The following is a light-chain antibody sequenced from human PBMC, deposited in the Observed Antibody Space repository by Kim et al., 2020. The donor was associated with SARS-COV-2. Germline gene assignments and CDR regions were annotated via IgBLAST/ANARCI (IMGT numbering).Light chain of an antibody. CDR2: DTS. CDR3: QQYNSWPLT. CDR1: QSFSSR. J-gene: IGKJ4*01. Sequence: EIVMTQSPATLSVSPGERVTLSCRASQSFSSRLAWFQQRPGQAPRLVIYDTSTRATGIPARFSGSVSGTEFTLTISSLESEDSAVYYCQQYNSWPLTFGGGTKVDIK. V-gene: IGKV3-15*01.